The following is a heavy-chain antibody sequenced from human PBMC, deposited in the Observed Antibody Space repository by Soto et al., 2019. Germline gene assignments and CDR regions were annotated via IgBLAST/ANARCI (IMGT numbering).Heavy chain of an antibody. J-gene: IGHJ3*02. CDR3: AKANDAFDI. Sequence: PGGSLRLSCAASGFTFSSYGMHWVRQAPGKGLEWVAVISYDGSNKYYADSVKGRFTISRDNSKNTLYLQMNSLRAEDTAVYYCAKANDAFDIWGQGTIVTVSS. CDR2: ISYDGSNK. CDR1: GFTFSSYG. V-gene: IGHV3-30*18.